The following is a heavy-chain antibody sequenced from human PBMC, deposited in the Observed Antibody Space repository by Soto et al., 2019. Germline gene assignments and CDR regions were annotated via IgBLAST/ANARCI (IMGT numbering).Heavy chain of an antibody. CDR2: ISANNGNT. J-gene: IGHJ4*02. D-gene: IGHD3-3*01. V-gene: IGHV1-18*04. Sequence: QVQLVQSGGEVKKPGASLKVSCKASGYSFSSYGISWVRQAPGQGPEWMGWISANNGNTKYIRKVQGRVTITTDTSTNTAYMELRSLRSDDTAVYYCARDRPYFEFWSGYYGFDHWGQGTLVTVSS. CDR3: ARDRPYFEFWSGYYGFDH. CDR1: GYSFSSYG.